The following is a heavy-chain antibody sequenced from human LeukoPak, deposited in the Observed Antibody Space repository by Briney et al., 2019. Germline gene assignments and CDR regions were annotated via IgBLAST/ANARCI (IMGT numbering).Heavy chain of an antibody. J-gene: IGHJ4*02. CDR3: ARDDNWGFDY. D-gene: IGHD7-27*01. CDR2: IRGSGSGLGSGN. Sequence: GGSLRLSCAASGFVFSDYSMNWVRQAPGKGLEWVANIRGSGSGLGSGNYYADSVKGRFTISRDNAKTSLYLQMNSLRAEDTAFYYCARDDNWGFDYWGQGALVTVSS. V-gene: IGHV3-48*04. CDR1: GFVFSDYS.